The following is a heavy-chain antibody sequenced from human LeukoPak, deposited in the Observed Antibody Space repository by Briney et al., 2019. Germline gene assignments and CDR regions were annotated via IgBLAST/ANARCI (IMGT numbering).Heavy chain of an antibody. J-gene: IGHJ4*02. Sequence: GGSLRLSCAASGFTFSSYAMSWVRQAPGKGLEWVSVIYSGGSTYYADSVKGRFTVSRDNSKNTLYLQMNSLRAEDTAVYYCARGLSTSGGYWGQGTLVTVSS. CDR3: ARGLSTSGGY. V-gene: IGHV3-66*02. D-gene: IGHD2/OR15-2a*01. CDR2: IYSGGST. CDR1: GFTFSSYA.